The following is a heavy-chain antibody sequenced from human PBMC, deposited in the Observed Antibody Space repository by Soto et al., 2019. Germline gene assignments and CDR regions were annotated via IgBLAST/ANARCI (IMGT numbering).Heavy chain of an antibody. V-gene: IGHV6-1*01. D-gene: IGHD6-13*01. Sequence: KQSPTLSLTCAISGDSVSSNSAAWTWIRQSPSRGLEWLGRTYYRSKWYNDYAVSVKSRITINPDTSKNQFSLQLNSVTPEDTAVYYCARALGYSSSQGGMDVWGQGTTVTVSS. CDR2: TYYRSKWYN. J-gene: IGHJ6*02. CDR1: GDSVSSNSAA. CDR3: ARALGYSSSQGGMDV.